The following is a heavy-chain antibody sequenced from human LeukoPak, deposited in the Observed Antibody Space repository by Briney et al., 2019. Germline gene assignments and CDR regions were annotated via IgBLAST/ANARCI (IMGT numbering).Heavy chain of an antibody. J-gene: IGHJ4*02. CDR1: GCTFTSYD. CDR3: ARAIINNWNYKVTPLGY. V-gene: IGHV1-8*01. Sequence: ASVKVSCKASGCTFTSYDINWVRQATGQGLEWMGWMNPNSGNTGYAQKFQGRVTMTRNTSISTAYMELSSLRSEDTAVYYCARAIINNWNYKVTPLGYWGQGTLVTVSS. D-gene: IGHD1-7*01. CDR2: MNPNSGNT.